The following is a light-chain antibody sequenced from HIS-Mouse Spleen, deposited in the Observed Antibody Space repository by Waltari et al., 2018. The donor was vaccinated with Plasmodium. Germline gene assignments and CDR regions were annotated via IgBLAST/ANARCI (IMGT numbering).Light chain of an antibody. V-gene: IGKV1-13*02. CDR1: QGLSSA. J-gene: IGKJ4*01. Sequence: AIQLTPSPSSLSAPVAVRVTINCRASQGLSSALAWYQQKPGKAPKLLIYDASSLESGVPSRFSGRGSGTDFTLTISSLQPEDFATYYCQQFNSYPLTFGGGTKVEIK. CDR3: QQFNSYPLT. CDR2: DAS.